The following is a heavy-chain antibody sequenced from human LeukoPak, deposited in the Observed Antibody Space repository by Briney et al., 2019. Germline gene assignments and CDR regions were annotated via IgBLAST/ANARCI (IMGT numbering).Heavy chain of an antibody. Sequence: GESLKISCKGSVYSFTSYWIGWVRQMPGKGLEWMGIIYPGDSDTRYSPSFQGQVTISADKSISTAYLQWSSLKASDTAMYYCARGSTYYYDSSGYYFGYWGQGTLVTVSS. J-gene: IGHJ4*02. V-gene: IGHV5-51*01. CDR3: ARGSTYYYDSSGYYFGY. CDR1: VYSFTSYW. D-gene: IGHD3-22*01. CDR2: IYPGDSDT.